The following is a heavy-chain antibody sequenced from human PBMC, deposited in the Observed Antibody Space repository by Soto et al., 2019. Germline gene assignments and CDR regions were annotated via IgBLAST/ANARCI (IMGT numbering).Heavy chain of an antibody. J-gene: IGHJ4*02. CDR2: ISSGAITI. CDR1: GFTFSDYY. Sequence: GGSLRLSCAASGFTFSDYYMNWIRQAPGKGLEWVSYISSGAITIYYADSVKGRFTISRDNAKNSLYLQMNSLRAEDTAVYYCAGQYSSSSVEFWGQGTMVTVSS. CDR3: AGQYSSSSVEF. D-gene: IGHD6-6*01. V-gene: IGHV3-11*01.